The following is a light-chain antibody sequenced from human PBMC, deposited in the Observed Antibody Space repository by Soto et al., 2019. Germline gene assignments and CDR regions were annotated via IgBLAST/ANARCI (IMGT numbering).Light chain of an antibody. V-gene: IGKV1-13*02. J-gene: IGKJ5*01. CDR3: QQFNSYPPT. CDR2: DAS. Sequence: AIQLTQSPSSLSASVGDRVTITCRTSQGISSALAWYQQKPGKAPKLLIYDASSLESGVPSRFSGSGSGTDFTLTISSLQPEDFATYYCQQFNSYPPTFGQGTRLEIK. CDR1: QGISSA.